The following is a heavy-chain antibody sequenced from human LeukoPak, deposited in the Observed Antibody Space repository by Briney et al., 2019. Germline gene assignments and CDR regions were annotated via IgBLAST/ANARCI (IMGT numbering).Heavy chain of an antibody. CDR2: INANSGGT. V-gene: IGHV1-2*02. Sequence: GSVRVSCKASGYTFTGYYMHWVRQAPGQGLEWMGWINANSGGTNYAEKLQGRVTMTRDTAMSTAYMELSRLRSDDTAVYYCATDFSSGTDYWGQGTLVTVSS. J-gene: IGHJ4*02. D-gene: IGHD3-22*01. CDR3: ATDFSSGTDY. CDR1: GYTFTGYY.